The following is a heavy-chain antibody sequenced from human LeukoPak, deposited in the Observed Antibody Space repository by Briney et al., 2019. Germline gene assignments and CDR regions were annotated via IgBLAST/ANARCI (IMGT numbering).Heavy chain of an antibody. CDR3: ATRPEDSGSYHY. V-gene: IGHV3-74*01. D-gene: IGHD3-10*01. Sequence: GGSLPHPYAPSGFTYGGYLMLSLRQAPGKGLVWVSRINTDESSTNYADSVKGRLAVSRDNAKNTQYRQMNSLRADATAMIYCATRPEDSGSYHYWGRGALVTVSS. J-gene: IGHJ4*02. CDR1: GFTYGGYL. CDR2: INTDESST.